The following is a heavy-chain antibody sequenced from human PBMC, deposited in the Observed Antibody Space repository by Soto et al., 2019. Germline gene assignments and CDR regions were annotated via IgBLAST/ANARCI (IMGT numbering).Heavy chain of an antibody. CDR2: INHSGST. J-gene: IGHJ5*02. V-gene: IGHV4-34*01. CDR3: ARGTYIHTSGSYLWFDP. D-gene: IGHD3-10*01. CDR1: GGSISSYY. Sequence: PSETLSLTCTVSGGSISSYYWSWIRQPPGKGLEWIGEINHSGSTNYDPSLKSRVTMSVDTSKKQFSLKLSPVTAADTALYYCARGTYIHTSGSYLWFDPWGQGTLVTVSS.